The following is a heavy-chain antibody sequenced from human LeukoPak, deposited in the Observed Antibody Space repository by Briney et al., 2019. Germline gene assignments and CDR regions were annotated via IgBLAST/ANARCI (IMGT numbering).Heavy chain of an antibody. V-gene: IGHV3-30*02. D-gene: IGHD3-16*01. CDR3: AKANTGGGSNNLGYFHH. Sequence: GGSLRHSCAASGFTFSTYGMHWVRQAPGKGLEWVAFMRNDGSNKYYADSVRGRFTISRDNSKNTLYLQMNSLRAEDTAVYYCAKANTGGGSNNLGYFHHWGQGTLVTVSS. CDR2: MRNDGSNK. J-gene: IGHJ1*01. CDR1: GFTFSTYG.